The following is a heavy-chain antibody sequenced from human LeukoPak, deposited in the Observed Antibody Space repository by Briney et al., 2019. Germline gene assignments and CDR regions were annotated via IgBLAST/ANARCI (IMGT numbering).Heavy chain of an antibody. Sequence: GGSLRLSCAASGFTFNNYWMHWVRQAPGKGLVWVSRIDSDGSTTSYADSVKGRFTVSRDNAKNTVFLQMNSLRAEDTAVYYCVRDRIGFDPWGQGALVTVSS. CDR3: VRDRIGFDP. V-gene: IGHV3-74*01. CDR2: IDSDGSTT. J-gene: IGHJ5*02. D-gene: IGHD3-16*02. CDR1: GFTFNNYW.